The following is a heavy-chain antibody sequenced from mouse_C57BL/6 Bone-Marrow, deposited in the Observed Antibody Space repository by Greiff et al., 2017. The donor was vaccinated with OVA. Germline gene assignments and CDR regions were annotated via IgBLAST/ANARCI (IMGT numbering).Heavy chain of an antibody. CDR2: ISDGGSYT. CDR3: ARDQGYYGSSSYAMDY. V-gene: IGHV5-4*01. D-gene: IGHD1-1*01. CDR1: GFTFSSYA. Sequence: EVMLVESGGGLVKPGGSLKLSCAASGFTFSSYAMSWVRQTPEKRLEWVATISDGGSYTYYPDNVKGRFTISRDNAKNNLYLQMSHLKSEDTAMYYCARDQGYYGSSSYAMDYWGQGTSVTVSS. J-gene: IGHJ4*01.